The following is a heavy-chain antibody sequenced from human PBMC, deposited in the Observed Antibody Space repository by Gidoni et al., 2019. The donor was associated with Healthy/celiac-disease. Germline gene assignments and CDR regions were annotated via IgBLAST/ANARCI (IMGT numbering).Heavy chain of an antibody. J-gene: IGHJ6*02. D-gene: IGHD3-10*01. V-gene: IGHV4-34*01. CDR3: ARGRGDYYGSGSSNYGMDV. Sequence: QVQLQQWGAGLLKPSETLSLTCAVYGGSFSGYYWSWIRQPPGKGLEWIGEITHSGSTNYNPSLKSRVTISVDTSKNQFSLKLSSVTAADTAVYYCARGRGDYYGSGSSNYGMDVWGQGTTVTVSS. CDR1: GGSFSGYY. CDR2: ITHSGST.